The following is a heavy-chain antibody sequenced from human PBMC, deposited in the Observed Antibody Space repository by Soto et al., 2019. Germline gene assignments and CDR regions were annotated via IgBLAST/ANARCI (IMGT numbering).Heavy chain of an antibody. CDR2: SSAAGRST. Sequence: EVQLLESGGGLVQPGGSLRLSCTASGFTFSDSAMTWVRQAPGKGLEWVSISSAAGRSTYHADSVRGRFTISRDNSRNNLYLRMTSLRADDTAVYYLAKKGHWLDLQLDPWGQGTQVTVSS. CDR1: GFTFSDSA. J-gene: IGHJ5*02. CDR3: AKKGHWLDLQLDP. D-gene: IGHD6-19*01. V-gene: IGHV3-23*01.